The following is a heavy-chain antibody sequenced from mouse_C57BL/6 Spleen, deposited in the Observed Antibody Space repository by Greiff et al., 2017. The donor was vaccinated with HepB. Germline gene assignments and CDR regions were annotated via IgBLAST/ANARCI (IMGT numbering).Heavy chain of an antibody. CDR1: GFNIKDYY. CDR3: TKDTEGAMDY. J-gene: IGHJ4*01. CDR2: IDPEDGDT. V-gene: IGHV14-1*01. D-gene: IGHD1-1*01. Sequence: EVQLQQSGAELVRPGASVKLSCTASGFNIKDYYMHWVKQRPEQGLEWIGRIDPEDGDTEYAPQFQGKATMTADTSSNTAYLQLSSLTSEDTAVYYCTKDTEGAMDYWGQGTSVTVSS.